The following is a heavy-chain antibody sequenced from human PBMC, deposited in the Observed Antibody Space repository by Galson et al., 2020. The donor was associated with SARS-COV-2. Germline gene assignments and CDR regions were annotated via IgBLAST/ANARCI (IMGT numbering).Heavy chain of an antibody. CDR1: GASITSDEYY. J-gene: IGHJ4*02. CDR2: IYYNGRT. V-gene: IGHV4-30-4*08. D-gene: IGHD2-8*02. CDR3: ARENMYWPAIIDS. Sequence: SETLSLTCTVSGASITSDEYYWTWIRQSPGKGLEWIGYIYYNGRTYYNPSLNSRVTISLDTSKNQFSLKLTSVTAADTAVFYCARENMYWPAIIDSWGQGTLVAVSA.